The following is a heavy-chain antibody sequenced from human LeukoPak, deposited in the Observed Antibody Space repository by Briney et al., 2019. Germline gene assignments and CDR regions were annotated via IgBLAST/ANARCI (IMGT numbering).Heavy chain of an antibody. CDR3: ARATGGYFDY. Sequence: SETLSLTCTASGGSISSYYWSWIRQPPGKGLEWIGDIYYSGSTNYNPSHKSRVTISVDTSKNQFSLKLSSVTAADTAVYYCARATGGYFDYWGQGTLVTVSS. CDR1: GGSISSYY. J-gene: IGHJ4*02. CDR2: IYYSGST. D-gene: IGHD1-14*01. V-gene: IGHV4-59*01.